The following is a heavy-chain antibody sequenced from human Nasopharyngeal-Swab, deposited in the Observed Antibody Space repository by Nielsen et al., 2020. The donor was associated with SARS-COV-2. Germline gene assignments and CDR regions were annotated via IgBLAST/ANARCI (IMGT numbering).Heavy chain of an antibody. V-gene: IGHV4-39*07. CDR2: IYYSGST. J-gene: IGHJ4*02. D-gene: IGHD3-3*01. Sequence: RQAPGKGLEWIGSIYYSGSTYYNPSLKSRVTISVDTPKNQFSLKLSSVTAADTAVYYCASLGGSIFVGGFNYFDYWGQGTLVTVSS. CDR3: ASLGGSIFVGGFNYFDY.